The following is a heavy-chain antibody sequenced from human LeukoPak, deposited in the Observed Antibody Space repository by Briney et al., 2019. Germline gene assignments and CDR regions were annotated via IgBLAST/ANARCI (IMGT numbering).Heavy chain of an antibody. CDR1: GFTFSSYS. D-gene: IGHD6-13*01. J-gene: IGHJ4*02. CDR2: ISSSSSYI. Sequence: PGGSLRLSCAASGFTFSSYSMNWVRQAPGKGLEWVSSISSSSSYIYYADSVKGRFTISRDNAKNSLYLQMNSLRAEDTAVYYCAGAPVEYSSSPLDYWGQGTLVTVSS. CDR3: AGAPVEYSSSPLDY. V-gene: IGHV3-21*01.